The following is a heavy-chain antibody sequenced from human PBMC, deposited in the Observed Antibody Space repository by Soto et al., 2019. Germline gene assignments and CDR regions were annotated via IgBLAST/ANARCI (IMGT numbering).Heavy chain of an antibody. CDR2: ISSSSSTI. Sequence: EVQLVESGGGLVQPGGSLRLSCAASGFTFSIYSMNWVRQAPGKGLEWVSYISSSSSTIYYADSVKGRFTISRDNAKNSLYLQMNSLRAEDTAVYYCAREHRLAVAGTGVDYWGQGTLVTVSS. V-gene: IGHV3-48*01. CDR3: AREHRLAVAGTGVDY. CDR1: GFTFSIYS. J-gene: IGHJ4*02. D-gene: IGHD6-19*01.